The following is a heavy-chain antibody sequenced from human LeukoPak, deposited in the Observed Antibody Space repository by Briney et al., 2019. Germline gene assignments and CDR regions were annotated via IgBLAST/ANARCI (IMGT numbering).Heavy chain of an antibody. J-gene: IGHJ4*02. Sequence: GGSLRLSCAASGFTFDDYGMSWVRQAPGKGLEWVAVISYDGSNKYYADSVKGRFTISRDNSKNTLYLQMNSLRAEDTAVYYCAREQPYYYDSSGTALMAEIKYCFDYWGQGTLVTVSS. CDR1: GFTFDDYG. D-gene: IGHD3-22*01. V-gene: IGHV3-30*03. CDR3: AREQPYYYDSSGTALMAEIKYCFDY. CDR2: ISYDGSNK.